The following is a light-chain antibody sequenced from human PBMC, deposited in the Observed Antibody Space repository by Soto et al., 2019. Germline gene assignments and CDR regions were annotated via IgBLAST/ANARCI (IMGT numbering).Light chain of an antibody. Sequence: EIVMTQSPATLYVSPGGRATLSCGASQSVSSNLAWYQHRPGQAPRLLIYGASTRATGIPARFSGSGSGTEFTLTISSLQSEDFAVYYCQQYNNWPPCTFGQGTKVDIK. CDR2: GAS. CDR1: QSVSSN. V-gene: IGKV3-15*01. CDR3: QQYNNWPPCT. J-gene: IGKJ1*01.